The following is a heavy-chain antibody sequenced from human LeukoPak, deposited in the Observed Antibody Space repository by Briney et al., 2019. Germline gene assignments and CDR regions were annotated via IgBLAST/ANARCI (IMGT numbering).Heavy chain of an antibody. Sequence: SGPTLVNPTQTLTLTCTFSEFSLSTSGVGVGWIRQPPGKALEWLALIYWDDDKRYNPSLKSRLTIAKDTSKNQVVLTMTNMDPVDTATYYCAHRYYSNYFDHWGQGILVTVSS. CDR1: EFSLSTSGVG. V-gene: IGHV2-5*02. CDR2: IYWDDDK. CDR3: AHRYYSNYFDH. D-gene: IGHD4-11*01. J-gene: IGHJ4*02.